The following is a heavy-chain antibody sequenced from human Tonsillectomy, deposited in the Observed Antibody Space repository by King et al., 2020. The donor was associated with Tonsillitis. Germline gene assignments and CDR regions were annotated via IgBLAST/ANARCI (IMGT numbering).Heavy chain of an antibody. V-gene: IGHV3-48*03. CDR3: ARDRNYDYVWGSYRPDAFDI. D-gene: IGHD3-16*02. CDR2: ISSSGSTI. Sequence: VQLVESGGGLVQPGGSLRLSCAASGFTFSSYEMNWVRQAPGKGLEWVSYISSSGSTIYYADSVKGRFTISRDNAKNSLYLQMNSLRAEDTAVYYCARDRNYDYVWGSYRPDAFDIWGQGTMVTVSS. J-gene: IGHJ3*02. CDR1: GFTFSSYE.